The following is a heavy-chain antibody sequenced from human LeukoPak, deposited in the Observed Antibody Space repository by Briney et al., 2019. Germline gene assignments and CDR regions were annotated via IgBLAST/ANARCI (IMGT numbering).Heavy chain of an antibody. Sequence: ASVKVSCKASGYTFTSYGISWVRQAPGQGLEWMGWINPNSGGTNYAQKFQGRVTMTRDTSIRTAYMELSRLRSDDTAVYYCERDGIGLGSGYYPNWFDPWGQGTLVTVSS. J-gene: IGHJ5*02. CDR2: INPNSGGT. D-gene: IGHD3-22*01. CDR1: GYTFTSYG. CDR3: ERDGIGLGSGYYPNWFDP. V-gene: IGHV1-2*02.